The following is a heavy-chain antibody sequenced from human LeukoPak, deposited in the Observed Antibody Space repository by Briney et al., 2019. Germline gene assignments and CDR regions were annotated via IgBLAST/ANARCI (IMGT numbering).Heavy chain of an antibody. J-gene: IGHJ4*03. CDR2: ITGSGSTI. CDR3: ARPTSSGWYSH. Sequence: PGGSLRLSCAASGFTFSDYNMNWVRQAPGKGLEWVSYITGSGSTIFYADSVKGRFTISRDNVKNSLYLQMNSLGAEDTAVYYCARPTSSGWYSHWGQGTVVTVSS. V-gene: IGHV3-48*01. CDR1: GFTFSDYN. D-gene: IGHD6-19*01.